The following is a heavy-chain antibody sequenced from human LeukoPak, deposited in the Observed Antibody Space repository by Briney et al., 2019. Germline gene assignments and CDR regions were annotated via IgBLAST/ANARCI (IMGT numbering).Heavy chain of an antibody. CDR1: GGTFSSYA. V-gene: IGHV1-69*01. CDR2: IIPIFGTA. Sequence: SVKVSCKASGGTFSSYAISWVRQAPGQGLEWMGGIIPIFGTANYAQKFQGRVTITADESTSTAYMELSSLRSEDTAVYYCARVDSIVVPAAKGSVFYYGMDVWGQGTTVTVPS. CDR3: ARVDSIVVPAAKGSVFYYGMDV. D-gene: IGHD2-2*01. J-gene: IGHJ6*02.